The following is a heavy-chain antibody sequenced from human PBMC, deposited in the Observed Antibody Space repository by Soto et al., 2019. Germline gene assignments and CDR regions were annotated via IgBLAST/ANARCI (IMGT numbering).Heavy chain of an antibody. V-gene: IGHV4-30-2*01. D-gene: IGHD3-9*01. CDR2: IYHSVST. CDR1: GGSISSGGYS. CDR3: ARVPPIFY. Sequence: QLQLQESGSKLVKPSQTLSLTCAVSGGSISSGGYSWSWIRQPPGKGLEWIGYIYHSVSTYYNPSLKSRVTISVDRSKNQFSLKLSSVPAADTAVYYCARVPPIFYWGQGTLVTVSS. J-gene: IGHJ4*02.